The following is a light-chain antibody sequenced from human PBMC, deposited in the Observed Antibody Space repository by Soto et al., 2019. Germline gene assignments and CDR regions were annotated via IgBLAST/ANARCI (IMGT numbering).Light chain of an antibody. CDR2: EVN. V-gene: IGLV2-14*01. CDR3: CSYTSSPYR. Sequence: QSALAQPASVSGSPGQSITISCTGSSSDIGRYDFVSWYQQLPGKAPKLLLFEVNHRPSGVSDRFSGSKSGNTASLTISGLQAVDEAHYYCCSYTSSPYRFGSGTKLTVL. J-gene: IGLJ1*01. CDR1: SSDIGRYDF.